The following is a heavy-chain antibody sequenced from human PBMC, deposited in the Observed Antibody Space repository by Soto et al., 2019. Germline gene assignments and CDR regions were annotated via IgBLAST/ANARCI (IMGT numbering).Heavy chain of an antibody. CDR3: ARPYSSSFGVANDY. J-gene: IGHJ4*02. CDR2: INWNGGST. D-gene: IGHD6-13*01. CDR1: GFTFDDYG. Sequence: GGSLRLSCAASGFTFDDYGMSWVRQAPGKGLEWVSGINWNGGSTGYADSVKGRFTISRDNAKNSLYLQMNSLRAEDTALYYCARPYSSSFGVANDYWGQGTLVTVSS. V-gene: IGHV3-20*04.